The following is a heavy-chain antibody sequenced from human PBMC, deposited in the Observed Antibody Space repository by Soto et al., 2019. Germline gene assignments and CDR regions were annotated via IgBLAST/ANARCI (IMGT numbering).Heavy chain of an antibody. V-gene: IGHV4-59*08. CDR2: IYYSGST. Sequence: LSETLSLTCTVSGGSISSYYWSWIRQPPGKGLEWIGYIYYSGSTNYNPSLKSRVTISVDTSKNQFSLKLSSVTAADTAVYYCARRVICSGGSCYYAFDIWGQGTMVTVSS. CDR3: ARRVICSGGSCYYAFDI. J-gene: IGHJ3*02. D-gene: IGHD2-15*01. CDR1: GGSISSYY.